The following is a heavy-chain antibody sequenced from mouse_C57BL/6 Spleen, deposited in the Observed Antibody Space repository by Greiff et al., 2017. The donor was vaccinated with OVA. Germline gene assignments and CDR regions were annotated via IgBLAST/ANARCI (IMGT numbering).Heavy chain of an antibody. Sequence: QVQLQQSGAELVKPGASVKLSFTSYWMQWVKQRPGQGLEWIGEIDPSDSYTNYNQKFKGKATLTVDTSSSTAYMQLSSLTSEDSAVYYCARNYGSRGDWYFDVWGTGTTVTVSS. J-gene: IGHJ1*03. D-gene: IGHD1-1*01. CDR1: TSYW. CDR2: IDPSDSYT. V-gene: IGHV1-50*01. CDR3: ARNYGSRGDWYFDV.